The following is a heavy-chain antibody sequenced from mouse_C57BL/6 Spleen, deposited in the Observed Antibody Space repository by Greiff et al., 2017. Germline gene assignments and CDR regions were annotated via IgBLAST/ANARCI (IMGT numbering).Heavy chain of an antibody. D-gene: IGHD1-1*01. J-gene: IGHJ2*01. CDR1: GYTFTSYW. CDR3: TSQYYGSSYEGYFDY. V-gene: IGHV1-5*01. Sequence: VQLQQSGTVLARPGASVKMSCKTSGYTFTSYWMHWVKQRPGQGLEWIGAIYPGNSDTSYNQKFKGKAKLTAVTSASTAYMELSSLTNEDSAVYYGTSQYYGSSYEGYFDYWGQGTTLTVSS. CDR2: IYPGNSDT.